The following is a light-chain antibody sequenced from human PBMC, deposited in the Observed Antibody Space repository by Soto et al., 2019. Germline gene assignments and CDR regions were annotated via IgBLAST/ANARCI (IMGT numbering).Light chain of an antibody. J-gene: IGKJ1*01. V-gene: IGKV3-11*01. CDR1: QSVGNY. CDR3: KQYDKWPRT. Sequence: EIVLTQSPATLSLSPGERATLSCRASQSVGNYLAWYQQKPGQAPRLLIYDASNRATGVPARFSGGGSGAEYTLTIRSLQSEDFAVYYCKQYDKWPRTVGQGTKVDIK. CDR2: DAS.